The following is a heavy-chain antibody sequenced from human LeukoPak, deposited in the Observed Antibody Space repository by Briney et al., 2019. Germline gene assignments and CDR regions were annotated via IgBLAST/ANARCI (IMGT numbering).Heavy chain of an antibody. V-gene: IGHV3-23*01. CDR2: ISGSGGST. Sequence: GGSLRLSCTASGFTFSSYAMSWVRQAPGKGLEWVSAISGSGGSTYYADSVKGRFTISRDNSKNTLYLQMNSLRAEDTAVYYCAKTYYDILTGYDYWGQGALVTVSS. CDR3: AKTYYDILTGYDY. D-gene: IGHD3-9*01. CDR1: GFTFSSYA. J-gene: IGHJ4*02.